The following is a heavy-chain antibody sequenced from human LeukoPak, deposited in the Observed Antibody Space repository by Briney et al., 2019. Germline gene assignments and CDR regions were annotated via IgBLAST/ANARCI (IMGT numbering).Heavy chain of an antibody. Sequence: GGSLRLSCAASGFTVSSNYMSWVRQAPGKGLECISYISSSGRTIYYADSLKGRFTVYRDNAKNSLYLRMNNLRAEDTAVYYCARGEYYFDYWGQGTLVTVSS. J-gene: IGHJ4*02. V-gene: IGHV3-11*04. CDR2: ISSSGRTI. CDR1: GFTVSSNY. CDR3: ARGEYYFDY.